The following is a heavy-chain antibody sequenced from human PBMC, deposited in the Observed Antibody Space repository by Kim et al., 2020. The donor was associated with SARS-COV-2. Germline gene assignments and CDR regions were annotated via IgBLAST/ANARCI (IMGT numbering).Heavy chain of an antibody. Sequence: GGSLRLSCAASGFTFSSYWMSWVRQAPGKELEWVANIKQDGSEKYYVDSVKGRFTISRDNAKNSLYLQMNSLRAEDTAVYYCARGTFSGYEYYFDYWGQGTLVTVSS. V-gene: IGHV3-7*01. CDR1: GFTFSSYW. CDR3: ARGTFSGYEYYFDY. D-gene: IGHD3-22*01. CDR2: IKQDGSEK. J-gene: IGHJ4*02.